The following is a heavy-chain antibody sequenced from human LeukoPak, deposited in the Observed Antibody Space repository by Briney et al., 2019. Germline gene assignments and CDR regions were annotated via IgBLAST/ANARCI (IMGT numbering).Heavy chain of an antibody. CDR2: IKKDGSEK. D-gene: IGHD3-10*01. V-gene: IGHV3-7*01. Sequence: GGSLRLSCAASGFTFSSYWMSWVRQAPGKGLEWVANIKKDGSEKYYVDSVKGRFTISRDNAKKSLYLQMNSLRAEDTAVYYCARVYQGVSLFDGIDYWGQGTLVTVSS. CDR1: GFTFSSYW. CDR3: ARVYQGVSLFDGIDY. J-gene: IGHJ4*02.